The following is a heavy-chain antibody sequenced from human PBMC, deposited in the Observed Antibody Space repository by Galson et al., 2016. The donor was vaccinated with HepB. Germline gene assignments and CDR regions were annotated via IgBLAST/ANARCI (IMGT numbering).Heavy chain of an antibody. V-gene: IGHV3-30-3*01. CDR3: ARDVDIVVVSGARH. Sequence: SLRLSCAASGFTFSKYAMHWVRQAPGKGLEWLAILSVDGISTFYADSVKGRFTISRDNSKDSLYLQMDSLRVEDTAVYYCARDVDIVVVSGARHWGQGTLVTVSS. D-gene: IGHD2-15*01. CDR2: LSVDGIST. J-gene: IGHJ4*02. CDR1: GFTFSKYA.